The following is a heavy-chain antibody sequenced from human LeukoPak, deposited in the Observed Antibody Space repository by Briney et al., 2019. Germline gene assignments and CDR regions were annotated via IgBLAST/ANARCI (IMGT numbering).Heavy chain of an antibody. CDR1: GFTFSSYA. J-gene: IGHJ4*02. CDR3: ARDNLAGRYFDWFFDY. D-gene: IGHD3-9*01. V-gene: IGHV3-30-3*01. CDR2: ISHDGSNK. Sequence: GGSLRLSCAASGFTFSSYAMSWVRQAPGKGLEWVAVISHDGSNKYYADSVKGRFTISRDNSKNTLYLQMNSLRAEDTAVYYCARDNLAGRYFDWFFDYWGQGTLVTVSS.